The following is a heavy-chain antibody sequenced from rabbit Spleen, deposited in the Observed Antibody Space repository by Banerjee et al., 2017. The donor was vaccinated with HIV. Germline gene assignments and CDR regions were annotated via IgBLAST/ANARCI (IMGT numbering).Heavy chain of an antibody. CDR2: INTATGKP. CDR3: ARDLAGAIGWNFYL. CDR1: GFSFSDRDV. D-gene: IGHD4-1*01. V-gene: IGHV1S45*01. J-gene: IGHJ4*01. Sequence: QEELEESGGGLVKPEGFLTLTCKASGFSFSDRDVMCWVRQAPGKGLEWIACINTATGKPVYATWAKGRFTISTTSSTTVTLQMTSLTVADTATYFCARDLAGAIGWNFYLWGPGTLVTVS.